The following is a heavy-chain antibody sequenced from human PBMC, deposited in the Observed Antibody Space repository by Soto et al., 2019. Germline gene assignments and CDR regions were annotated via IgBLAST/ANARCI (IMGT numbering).Heavy chain of an antibody. V-gene: IGHV1-69*01. CDR2: IIPIFRTP. D-gene: IGHD5-12*01. CDR3: ARSTGSGFRPGTHRFNWFDP. J-gene: IGHJ5*02. Sequence: QVQLVQSGAEVKQPGSSVKVPSQAPGAPFSSFAISWVRQPPGQGLEWMGGIIPIFRTPNYAQNFQGRVTITADESTSSVYMELSRLRSEDTAVYYCARSTGSGFRPGTHRFNWFDPWGQGTLVTVSS. CDR1: GAPFSSFA.